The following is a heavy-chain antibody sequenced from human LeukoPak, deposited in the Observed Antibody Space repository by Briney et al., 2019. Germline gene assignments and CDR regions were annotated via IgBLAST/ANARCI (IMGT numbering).Heavy chain of an antibody. J-gene: IGHJ6*02. CDR1: GYTSTSYD. D-gene: IGHD2-2*01. Sequence: ASVKVSCKASGYTSTSYDINWVRQATGQGLEWMGWMNPNSGNTGYAQKFQGRVTMTRNTSISTAYMELRRMRSEDTAVYYCARAGDCSSTSCYDYYYYGMDVWGQGTTVTVSS. CDR2: MNPNSGNT. V-gene: IGHV1-8*01. CDR3: ARAGDCSSTSCYDYYYYGMDV.